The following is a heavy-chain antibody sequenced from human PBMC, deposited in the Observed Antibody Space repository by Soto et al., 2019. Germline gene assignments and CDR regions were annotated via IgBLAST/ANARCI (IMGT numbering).Heavy chain of an antibody. CDR3: ARIRSGYYQYYFDY. D-gene: IGHD3-22*01. CDR1: GFSLSNARMG. Sequence: QVTLKESGPVLVKPTETLTLTCTVSGFSLSNARMGVSWIRQPPGKALEWLAHIFSNDEKSYSTSLKSRFTISKDTSKSQVVLTMTNMDPVDTATYYCARIRSGYYQYYFDYWGQGTLVTVSS. CDR2: IFSNDEK. J-gene: IGHJ4*02. V-gene: IGHV2-26*01.